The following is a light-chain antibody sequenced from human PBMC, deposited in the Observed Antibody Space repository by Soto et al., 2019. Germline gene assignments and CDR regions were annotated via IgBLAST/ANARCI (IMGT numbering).Light chain of an antibody. J-gene: IGLJ3*02. CDR2: LEGSGSY. CDR1: SGHSFYI. CDR3: ETWDSTTHV. V-gene: IGLV4-60*02. Sequence: QLVLTQSSSASASLGSSVKLTCTLSSGHSFYIIAWHQQQPGKAPRSLMKLEGSGSYRKESGVPDRFSGSSSGADRYLTISNLQFEDEAEYYCETWDSTTHVFGGGTKVTVL.